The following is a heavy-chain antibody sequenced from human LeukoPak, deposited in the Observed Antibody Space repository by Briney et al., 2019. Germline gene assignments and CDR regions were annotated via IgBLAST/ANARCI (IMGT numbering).Heavy chain of an antibody. V-gene: IGHV1-24*01. J-gene: IGHJ4*02. CDR1: GYTLTELS. CDR2: FDPEDGET. Sequence: ASVKVSCKVSGYTLTELSMHWVRQAPGKGLEWMGGFDPEDGETIYAQKFQGRVTMTRDMSTSTVYMELSSLRSEDTAVYYCAREWELLSGYFDYWGQGTLVTVSS. CDR3: AREWELLSGYFDY. D-gene: IGHD1-26*01.